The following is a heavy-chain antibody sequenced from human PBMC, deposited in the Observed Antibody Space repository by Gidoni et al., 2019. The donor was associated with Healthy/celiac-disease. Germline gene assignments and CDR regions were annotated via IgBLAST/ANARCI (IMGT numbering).Heavy chain of an antibody. D-gene: IGHD2-2*01. CDR3: AVVVPAAMSVGNY. J-gene: IGHJ4*02. Sequence: QVQLQQWGAGLLKPSETLSLTCAVYGGSFSGYYWSWIRQPPGKGLEWIGEINHSGSTNYNPSLKSRVTISVDTSKNQFSLKLSSVTAADTAVYYCAVVVPAAMSVGNYWGQGTLVTVSS. V-gene: IGHV4-34*01. CDR1: GGSFSGYY. CDR2: INHSGST.